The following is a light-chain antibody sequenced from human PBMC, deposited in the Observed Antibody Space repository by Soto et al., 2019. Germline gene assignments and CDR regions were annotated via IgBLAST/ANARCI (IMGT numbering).Light chain of an antibody. CDR1: KSNIENNP. V-gene: IGLV1-44*01. Sequence: QSVLTQPPSASGTPGQSVTISCSGGKSNIENNPVNWYQQFPGAAPKLLISMNNQRPSGVPARFSGFKAATSASLTISGLQSEDKADYYCTAWDDNMRGVLFGGGTKLTVL. CDR3: TAWDDNMRGVL. J-gene: IGLJ3*02. CDR2: MNN.